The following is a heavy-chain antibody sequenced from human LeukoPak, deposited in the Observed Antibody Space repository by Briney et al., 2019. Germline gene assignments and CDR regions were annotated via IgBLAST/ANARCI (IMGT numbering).Heavy chain of an antibody. V-gene: IGHV1-46*01. CDR3: ARDHYHKIHSVMVTAPDY. CDR2: VNLTGGST. Sequence: ASVKVSCKASGDIFTSYYMQWVRQAPGEGLEWMGIVNLTGGSTSYAQKFQGRVTMTRDTSTSTVYMELSSLRSEDTAVYYCARDHYHKIHSVMVTAPDYWGQGTLVIVSS. CDR1: GDIFTSYY. J-gene: IGHJ4*02. D-gene: IGHD2-21*02.